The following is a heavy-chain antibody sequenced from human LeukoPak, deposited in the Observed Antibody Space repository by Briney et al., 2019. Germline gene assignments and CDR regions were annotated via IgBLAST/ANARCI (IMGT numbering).Heavy chain of an antibody. V-gene: IGHV3-23*01. CDR1: GFTFSSYS. D-gene: IGHD3-9*01. J-gene: IGHJ4*02. CDR3: AQILTGLGPLDY. CDR2: ISGSGDTT. Sequence: GGSQGLSCAASGFTFSSYSMSWVRQAPGKGLEWVSLISGSGDTTNYADSVKGRFTISRDNSKNTLYLQMNSLGADDTAVYYCAQILTGLGPLDYWGQGTLVTVSS.